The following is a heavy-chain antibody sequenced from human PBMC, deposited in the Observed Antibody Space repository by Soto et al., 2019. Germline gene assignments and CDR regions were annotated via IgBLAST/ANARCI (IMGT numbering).Heavy chain of an antibody. D-gene: IGHD6-19*01. J-gene: IGHJ4*02. CDR1: GYTLTAYS. Sequence: ASVKVSCTASGYTLTAYSMHWVPQAPGQGLEWVGGFNPTSPDTIYAQEFQGRVTLTRDTSLGTAYMELYSLTSDDTAVYYCEREASAVIAPDYWGQGTLVTVSS. CDR2: FNPTSPDT. V-gene: IGHV1-2*02. CDR3: EREASAVIAPDY.